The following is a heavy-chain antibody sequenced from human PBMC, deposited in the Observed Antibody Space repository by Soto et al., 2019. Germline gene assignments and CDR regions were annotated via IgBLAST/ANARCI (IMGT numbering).Heavy chain of an antibody. V-gene: IGHV6-1*01. D-gene: IGHD1-1*01. J-gene: IGHJ4*02. CDR1: GDSVSSNSSA. CDR3: ARDIKRATTGAGLDY. CDR2: TYYRSKWYS. Sequence: KQSQTLSLTCAVSGDSVSSNSSAWNWIRQSPSRGLEWLGRTYYRSKWYSDHGVSVKSRITINPDTSKNQFSLHLNSVTPEDTAVYYCARDIKRATTGAGLDYWGQGTLVTVSS.